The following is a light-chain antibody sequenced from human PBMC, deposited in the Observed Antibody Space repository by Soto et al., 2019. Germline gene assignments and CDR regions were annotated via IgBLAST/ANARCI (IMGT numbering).Light chain of an antibody. J-gene: IGKJ4*01. Sequence: EIVLTQSPGTLSLSPGERASLSCRASQSVSSNYLAWFQQKPGQAPRLLSSYPSSRATGIPARFSGSGSGTDFTLTITSLEPEDFAVYYCQHRSNWLAFGGGTKVDI. CDR2: YPS. CDR1: QSVSSNY. CDR3: QHRSNWLA. V-gene: IGKV3D-20*02.